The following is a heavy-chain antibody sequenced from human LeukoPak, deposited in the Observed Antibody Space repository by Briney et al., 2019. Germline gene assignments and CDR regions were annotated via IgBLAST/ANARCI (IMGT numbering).Heavy chain of an antibody. CDR1: GGSFSGYY. CDR3: ARFPPYYYGSGTSLSDWFDP. CDR2: IKHSGST. D-gene: IGHD3-10*01. V-gene: IGHV4-34*01. Sequence: PSETLSLTCAVYGGSFSGYYWSWIRQPPGKGLEWIGEIKHSGSTNYNPSLKSRVTISVDTSKNQFSLKLSSVTAADTAVYYCARFPPYYYGSGTSLSDWFDPWGQGTLVTVSS. J-gene: IGHJ5*02.